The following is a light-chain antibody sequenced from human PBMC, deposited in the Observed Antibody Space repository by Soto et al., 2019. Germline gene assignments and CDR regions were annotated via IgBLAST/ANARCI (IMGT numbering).Light chain of an antibody. Sequence: QSVLTQPASVSGSPGQSITISCTGTSSDVGSDNLVSWYQHHPGKAPKLLIYEVYQRPSGVSNRFSGSKSGNTASLTISGLQAEDESDYFCCSYAGTTTYVFGTGTKLIVL. CDR3: CSYAGTTTYV. J-gene: IGLJ1*01. CDR1: SSDVGSDNL. CDR2: EVY. V-gene: IGLV2-23*02.